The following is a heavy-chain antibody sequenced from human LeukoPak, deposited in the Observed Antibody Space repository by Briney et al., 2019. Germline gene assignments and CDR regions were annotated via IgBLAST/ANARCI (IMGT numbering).Heavy chain of an antibody. J-gene: IGHJ4*02. V-gene: IGHV3-7*01. CDR2: IKQDGSEK. D-gene: IGHD6-6*01. CDR3: ARDHVRS. Sequence: PGGSLRLSCAASGFTFSSYWTSWVRQAPGKGLEWVANIKQDGSEKYYVDSVKGRFTISRDNAKNSLYLQMNSLRAEDTAVYYCARDHVRSWGQGTLVTVSS. CDR1: GFTFSSYW.